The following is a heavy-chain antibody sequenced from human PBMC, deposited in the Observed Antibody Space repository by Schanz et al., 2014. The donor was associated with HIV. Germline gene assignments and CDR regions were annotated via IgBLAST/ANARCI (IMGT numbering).Heavy chain of an antibody. D-gene: IGHD2-21*02. CDR2: IDSDGESK. Sequence: VQLVESGGGLVKPGGSLRLSCAASGFTFSDYYMSWIRQAPGKGLEWVSSIDSDGESKFYTDSVEGRFTVSRDNAKNSLFLQRNSLRVEAPAVYYCARDQGYCAGSTCYSWYYFDSWGQGTPVTVSS. J-gene: IGHJ4*02. V-gene: IGHV3-11*01. CDR3: ARDQGYCAGSTCYSWYYFDS. CDR1: GFTFSDYY.